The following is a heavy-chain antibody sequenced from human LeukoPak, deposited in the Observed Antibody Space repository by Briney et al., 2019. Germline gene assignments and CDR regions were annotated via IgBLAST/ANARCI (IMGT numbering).Heavy chain of an antibody. Sequence: PGGSLRLSCAASGFTFSNYAMSWVRQAPGKGLEWVSAITGSGGNTYYADSVKGRFTISRDNSKNTVFLQMNSPRAEDTAVYYCAKWGGYDVLTGYYVSDYWGQGTLVTVSS. CDR2: ITGSGGNT. CDR1: GFTFSNYA. J-gene: IGHJ4*02. D-gene: IGHD3-9*01. V-gene: IGHV3-23*01. CDR3: AKWGGYDVLTGYYVSDY.